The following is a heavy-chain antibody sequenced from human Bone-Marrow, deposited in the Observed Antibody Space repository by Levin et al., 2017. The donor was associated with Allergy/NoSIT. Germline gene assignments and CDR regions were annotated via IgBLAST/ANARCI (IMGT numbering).Heavy chain of an antibody. J-gene: IGHJ3*02. V-gene: IGHV4-39*07. CDR2: IYYSGST. CDR1: GGSISSSSYY. Sequence: GSLRLSCTVSGGSISSSSYYWGWIRQPPGKGLEWIGSIYYSGSTYYNPSLKSRVTISVDTSKNQFSLKLSSVTAADTAVYYCARDPTKRYDILTGYYYAFDIWGQGTMVTVSS. D-gene: IGHD3-9*01. CDR3: ARDPTKRYDILTGYYYAFDI.